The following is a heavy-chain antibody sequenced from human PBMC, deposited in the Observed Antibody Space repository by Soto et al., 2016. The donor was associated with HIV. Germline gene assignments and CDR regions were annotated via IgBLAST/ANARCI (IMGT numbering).Heavy chain of an antibody. V-gene: IGHV3-21*06. J-gene: IGHJ4*02. CDR1: GFTFSNYN. CDR2: ISSSSSFI. CDR3: ARAETYSSSYQD. Sequence: EVQLVESGGGLVKPGGSLRLSCAASGFTFSNYNMNWVRQAPGKGLEWVSSISSSSSFIYYADSVKGRFTISRDNAKNSLYLQMNSLRAEDTAVYYCARAETYSSSYQDWGQGTLVTVSS. D-gene: IGHD6-13*01.